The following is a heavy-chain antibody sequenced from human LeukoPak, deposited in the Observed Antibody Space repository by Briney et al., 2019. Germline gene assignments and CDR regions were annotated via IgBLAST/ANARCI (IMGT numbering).Heavy chain of an antibody. CDR2: INRDGSST. J-gene: IGHJ4*02. CDR1: GFDW. Sequence: GGSLRLSCAGSGFDWMNWVRQVPGKGLAWVSRINRDGSSTSYADSVKGRFTISRDSAKNTLYLQMNSLRPEDSAVYYCGGGGYLLDSWGQGILVTVSS. CDR3: GGGGYLLDS. D-gene: IGHD1-26*01. V-gene: IGHV3-74*01.